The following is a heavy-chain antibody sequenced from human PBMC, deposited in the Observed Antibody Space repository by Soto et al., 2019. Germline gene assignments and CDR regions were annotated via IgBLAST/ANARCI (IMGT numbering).Heavy chain of an antibody. CDR2: INHSGST. Sequence: PSETLSLTCAVYGGSFSGYYWSWIRQPPGKGLEWIGEINHSGSTNYNPSLKSRVTISVDTSKNQFSLKLSSVTAADTAVYYCARGPGGSSFDYWGQGTLVTVSS. CDR3: ARGPGGSSFDY. D-gene: IGHD6-13*01. J-gene: IGHJ4*02. CDR1: GGSFSGYY. V-gene: IGHV4-34*01.